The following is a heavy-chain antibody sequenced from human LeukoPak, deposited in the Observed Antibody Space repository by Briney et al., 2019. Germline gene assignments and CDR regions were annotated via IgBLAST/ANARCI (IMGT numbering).Heavy chain of an antibody. V-gene: IGHV4-34*01. D-gene: IGHD6-13*01. CDR3: ARSSEYSSTWYSISWYMDV. Sequence: SETLSLTCAVYGASFSGYDWSWIRQPPGKGLEWIGEINDRGSTNYNPSLRSRITISVDTSKNQFSLKVTSVTAADTAVYYCARSSEYSSTWYSISWYMDVWGKGTSVTVSS. J-gene: IGHJ6*03. CDR1: GASFSGYD. CDR2: INDRGST.